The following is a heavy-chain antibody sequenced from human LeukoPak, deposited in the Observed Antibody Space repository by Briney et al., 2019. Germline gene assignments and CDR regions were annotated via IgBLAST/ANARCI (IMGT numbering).Heavy chain of an antibody. D-gene: IGHD6-13*01. CDR1: GYSFTSYW. J-gene: IGHJ4*02. CDR2: IYPGDSDT. V-gene: IGHV5-51*01. Sequence: GESLKISCKGSGYSFTSYWIGWVRQMPGKGLEWMGIIYPGDSDTRYSLSFQGQVTISADKSISTAYLQWSSLKASDTAMYYCALNWNLIAAAADYFDYWGQGTLVTVSS. CDR3: ALNWNLIAAAADYFDY.